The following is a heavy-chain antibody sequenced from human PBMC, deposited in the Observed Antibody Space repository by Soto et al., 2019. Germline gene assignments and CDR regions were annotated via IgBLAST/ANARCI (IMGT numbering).Heavy chain of an antibody. D-gene: IGHD3-3*01. CDR3: ARHLHRMTIAKG. Sequence: SETLSLTCTVSGGSISSSSYYWGWIRQPPGKGLEWIGSIYYSGSTYYNPSLKSRVTISVDTSKNQFSLKLSSVTAADTAGYYCARHLHRMTIAKGWGQGTLVTVS. CDR1: GGSISSSSYY. V-gene: IGHV4-39*01. CDR2: IYYSGST. J-gene: IGHJ4*02.